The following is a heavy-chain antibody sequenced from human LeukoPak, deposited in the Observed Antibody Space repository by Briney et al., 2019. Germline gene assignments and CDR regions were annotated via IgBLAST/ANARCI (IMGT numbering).Heavy chain of an antibody. V-gene: IGHV4-59*08. CDR3: AGHHPRNTVDF. J-gene: IGHJ4*02. Sequence: SETLSLTCTVSGGSISSYYWSWIRQPPGKGLEWIAYISDIGSINYNTSLKSRVTISLDTSKNQFSLKLSSVTAADTAVYYCAGHHPRNTVDFWGQGTLVTVSS. CDR1: GGSISSYY. CDR2: ISDIGSI. D-gene: IGHD2/OR15-2a*01.